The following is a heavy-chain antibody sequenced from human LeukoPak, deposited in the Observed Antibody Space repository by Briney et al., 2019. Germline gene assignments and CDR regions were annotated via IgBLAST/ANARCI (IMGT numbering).Heavy chain of an antibody. CDR3: ARGLLGYCSGGSCYVY. D-gene: IGHD2-15*01. J-gene: IGHJ4*02. CDR1: GYTFTGYY. Sequence: ASVKVSCKASGYTFTGYYIHWVRQAPGQGLEWMGWINPNSGGTNYAQKFQGRVTMTRDTSISTAYMELSRLRSDDTAVYYCARGLLGYCSGGSCYVYWGQGTLVTVSS. V-gene: IGHV1-2*02. CDR2: INPNSGGT.